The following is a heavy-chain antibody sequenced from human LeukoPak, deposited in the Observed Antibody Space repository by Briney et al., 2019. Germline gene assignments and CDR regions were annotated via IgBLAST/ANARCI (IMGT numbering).Heavy chain of an antibody. CDR1: GFTFSSYS. CDR3: ARGITMVRGVIHYFDY. CDR2: ISSSSSYI. D-gene: IGHD3-10*01. V-gene: IGHV3-21*01. J-gene: IGHJ4*02. Sequence: GGSLRLSCAASGFTFSSYSMNWVRQAPGKGLEWVSSISSSSSYIYYADSVKGRFTISRDNAKNSLYLQMNSLRAEDTAVYYCARGITMVRGVIHYFDYWGRGTLVTVSS.